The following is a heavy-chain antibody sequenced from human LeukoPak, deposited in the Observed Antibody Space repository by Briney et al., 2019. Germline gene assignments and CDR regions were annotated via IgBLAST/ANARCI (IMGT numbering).Heavy chain of an antibody. CDR3: ARDCSSTSCYIAFDI. CDR2: ISSSGSTI. J-gene: IGHJ3*02. Sequence: GGSLRLSCAASGFTFSSYAMSWIRQAPGKGLEWVSYISSSGSTIYYADSVKGRFTISRDNAKNSLYLQMNSLRAEDTAVYYCARDCSSTSCYIAFDIWGQGTMVTVSS. CDR1: GFTFSSYA. V-gene: IGHV3-11*01. D-gene: IGHD2-2*02.